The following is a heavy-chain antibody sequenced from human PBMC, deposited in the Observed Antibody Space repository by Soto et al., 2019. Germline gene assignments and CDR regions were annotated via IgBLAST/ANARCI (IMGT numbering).Heavy chain of an antibody. CDR2: INHSRST. CDR3: ASVEPHDSSGYYANPYYFDY. V-gene: IGHV4-34*01. Sequence: SETLSLTCAVYGGSFSGYYWSWIRQPPGKGLEWIGEINHSRSTNYNPSLKSRVTISVDTSKNQFSLKLSSVTAADTAVYYCASVEPHDSSGYYANPYYFDYWGQGTLVTVSS. D-gene: IGHD3-22*01. CDR1: GGSFSGYY. J-gene: IGHJ4*02.